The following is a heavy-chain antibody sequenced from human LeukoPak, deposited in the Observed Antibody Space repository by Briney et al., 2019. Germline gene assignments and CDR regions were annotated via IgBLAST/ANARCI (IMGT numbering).Heavy chain of an antibody. Sequence: SETLSLTCTVSGGPISGYYWSWIRQPPGKGLEWIGYIYYSGSTNYNPSLKSRVTISVDTSKDQFSLKLSSVTAADTAVYYCARLYSSSWLTPTWFDPWGQGTLVTVSS. D-gene: IGHD6-13*01. J-gene: IGHJ5*02. CDR1: GGPISGYY. CDR3: ARLYSSSWLTPTWFDP. V-gene: IGHV4-59*08. CDR2: IYYSGST.